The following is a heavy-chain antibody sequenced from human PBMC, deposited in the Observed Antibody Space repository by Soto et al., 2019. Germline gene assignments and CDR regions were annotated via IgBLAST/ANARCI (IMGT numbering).Heavy chain of an antibody. CDR2: FDLEDGET. CDR3: ATGLRKSEFWSGAPGYYYYYGMDV. D-gene: IGHD3-3*01. V-gene: IGHV1-24*01. CDR1: GYILTELS. Sequence: ASVKVSCKVSGYILTELSMHWVRQAPGKGLEWMGGFDLEDGETIYAQKFQGRVTMTEDTSTGTAYMELSSLRSEDTAVYYCATGLRKSEFWSGAPGYYYYYGMDVWGQGTTVTVSS. J-gene: IGHJ6*02.